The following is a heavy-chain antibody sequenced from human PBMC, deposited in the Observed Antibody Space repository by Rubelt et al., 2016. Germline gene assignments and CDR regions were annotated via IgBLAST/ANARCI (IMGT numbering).Heavy chain of an antibody. J-gene: IGHJ4*02. V-gene: IGHV1-46*01. CDR3: ARGGDGDYAPGQG. Sequence: GWMGIINPSGGSTSYAQKLQGRVTMTTDTSTSTAYMELRSLRSDDTAVYYCARGGDGDYAPGQGWGQGTLVTVSS. CDR2: INPSGGST. D-gene: IGHD4-17*01.